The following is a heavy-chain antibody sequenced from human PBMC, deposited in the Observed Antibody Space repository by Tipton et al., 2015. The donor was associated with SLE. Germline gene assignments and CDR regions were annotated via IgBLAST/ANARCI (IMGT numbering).Heavy chain of an antibody. CDR2: ISGNAVNT. CDR3: AILFDAYTGYDWAAYDDYYGMAV. Sequence: GSLRLSCAASGITFTSQAMTWVRQGAGQGLVWVSTISGNAVNTSYADSVRGRFTVSRDNSMTTVYLQMHSLRAEDTAVYYGAILFDAYTGYDWAAYDDYYGMAVWGQET. V-gene: IGHV3-23*01. J-gene: IGHJ6*02. D-gene: IGHD5-12*01. CDR1: GITFTSQA.